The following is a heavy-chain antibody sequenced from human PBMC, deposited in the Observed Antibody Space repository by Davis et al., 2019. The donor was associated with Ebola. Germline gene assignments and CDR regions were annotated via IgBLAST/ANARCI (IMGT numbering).Heavy chain of an antibody. V-gene: IGHV2-5*01. CDR2: IYWNEDK. Sequence: SGPTLVKPTQTLTLTCTFSGFSLTTSGVGVGWIRQPPGKALEWLALIYWNEDKRYSPSLNSRLTITKDTSRNQVVLTMTNMDPVDTATYYCAHRPALIVVNLDAFDIWGQGTMVTVSS. CDR3: AHRPALIVVNLDAFDI. CDR1: GFSLTTSGVG. D-gene: IGHD2-21*01. J-gene: IGHJ3*02.